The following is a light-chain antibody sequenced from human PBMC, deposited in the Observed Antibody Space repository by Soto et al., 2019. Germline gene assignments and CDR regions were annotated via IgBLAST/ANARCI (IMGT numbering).Light chain of an antibody. V-gene: IGLV1-40*01. CDR2: ADD. CDR1: SSNIGSYYD. CDR3: QSFDTSLSGWV. Sequence: QSVLTQPASVSGAPGKRVTISCTGSSSNIGSYYDVHWYQQLPGTAPKLLIYADDNRPSGVPDRFSGSKSGTSASLAITGLQAEDDADYYCQSFDTSLSGWVFGGGTKLTVL. J-gene: IGLJ3*02.